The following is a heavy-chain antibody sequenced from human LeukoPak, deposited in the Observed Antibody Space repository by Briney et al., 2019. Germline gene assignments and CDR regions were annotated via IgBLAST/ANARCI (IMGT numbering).Heavy chain of an antibody. CDR2: ISYDGSNE. V-gene: IGHV3-30*03. J-gene: IGHJ3*02. CDR1: GFTFSIYG. CDR3: ARDYFCSSTSCSATGASDI. D-gene: IGHD2-2*01. Sequence: GGSLRLSCAASGFTFSIYGMHWVRQAPGKGLEWVAVISYDGSNEYYADSVKGRFTISRDNSKNTLYLQMNSLRPEDAAVYYCARDYFCSSTSCSATGASDIWGQGTMVTVSS.